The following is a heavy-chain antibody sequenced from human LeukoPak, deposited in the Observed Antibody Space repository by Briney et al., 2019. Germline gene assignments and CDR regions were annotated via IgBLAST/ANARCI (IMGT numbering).Heavy chain of an antibody. CDR3: ARDRLIDYYDSSGYYYWDYYYYGMDV. Sequence: GGSLRLSYAASGFTFSSYSMNWVRQAPGKGLEWVSSISSSSSYIYYADSVKGRFTISRDNAKNSLYLQMNSLRAEDTAVYYCARDRLIDYYDSSGYYYWDYYYYGMDVWGQGTTVTVSS. CDR2: ISSSSSYI. V-gene: IGHV3-21*01. CDR1: GFTFSSYS. D-gene: IGHD3-22*01. J-gene: IGHJ6*02.